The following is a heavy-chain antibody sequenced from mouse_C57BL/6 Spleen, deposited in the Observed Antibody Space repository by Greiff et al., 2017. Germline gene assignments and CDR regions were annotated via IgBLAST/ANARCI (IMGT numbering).Heavy chain of an antibody. V-gene: IGHV1-39*01. CDR1: GYSFTDYN. CDR2: INPNYGTT. CDR3: ARSGITTVVEVYAMDY. Sequence: LEESGPELVKPGASVKISCKASGYSFTDYNMNWVKQSNGKSLEWIGVINPNYGTTSYNQKFKGKATLTVDQSSSTAYMQLNSLTSEDSAVYYCARSGITTVVEVYAMDYWGQGTSVTVSS. D-gene: IGHD1-1*01. J-gene: IGHJ4*01.